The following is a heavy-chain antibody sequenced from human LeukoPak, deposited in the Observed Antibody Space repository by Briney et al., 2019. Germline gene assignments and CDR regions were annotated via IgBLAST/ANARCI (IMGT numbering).Heavy chain of an antibody. CDR3: AREPSVTTVTTGS. Sequence: GSLRLSCAASGFTVSRSFMSWVRQAPGKGLEWLGNVYYTGTTYYNPSLKSRLTISVDTSNNQFSLRLSSVTAADTAIYYCAREPSVTTVTTGSWGQGTLVIVSS. V-gene: IGHV4-59*02. D-gene: IGHD4-17*01. CDR2: VYYTGTT. J-gene: IGHJ5*02. CDR1: GFTVSRSF.